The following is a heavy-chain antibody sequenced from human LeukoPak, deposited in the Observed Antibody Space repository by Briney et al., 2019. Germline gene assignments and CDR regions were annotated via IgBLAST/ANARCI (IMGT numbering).Heavy chain of an antibody. V-gene: IGHV3-7*01. CDR3: ATDGRSGRHD. CDR1: GFTFTSYW. Sequence: GGSLRLSCAASGFTFTSYWMSWVRQAPGKGLEWVANINQDGSQTYYEDSVKGRFTISRDNAKNSMYLQMNSLRAEDTAVYFCATDGRSGRHDWGQGTLVTVSS. CDR2: INQDGSQT. J-gene: IGHJ4*02. D-gene: IGHD3-10*01.